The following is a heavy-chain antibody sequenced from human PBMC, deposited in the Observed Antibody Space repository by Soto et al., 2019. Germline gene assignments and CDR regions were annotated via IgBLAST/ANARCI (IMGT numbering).Heavy chain of an antibody. CDR2: IYHSGST. CDR1: GYSISRDYF. Sequence: SETLSLTCDVSGYSISRDYFWGWIRQSPEKGLEWIASIYHSGSTYFNPSVRSRVTMSVDTSKNQVSLKLTSVTAADTAVYYCARWGYSGYDRYYFDYWGQGILVTVSS. CDR3: ARWGYSGYDRYYFDY. D-gene: IGHD5-12*01. J-gene: IGHJ4*02. V-gene: IGHV4-38-2*01.